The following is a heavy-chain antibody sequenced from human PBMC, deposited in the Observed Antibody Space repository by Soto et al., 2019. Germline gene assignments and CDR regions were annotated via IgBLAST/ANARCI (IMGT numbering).Heavy chain of an antibody. Sequence: GGSLRLSCAASGFTFSSYSMNWVRQAPGEGLGWVSYISSSSSTIYYADSVKGRFTISRDNAKNSLYLQMNSLRAEDTAVYYCARENYDFWTGSYYYYMDVWGKGTTVTVSS. CDR2: ISSSSSTI. CDR1: GFTFSSYS. J-gene: IGHJ6*03. CDR3: ARENYDFWTGSYYYYMDV. D-gene: IGHD3-3*01. V-gene: IGHV3-48*01.